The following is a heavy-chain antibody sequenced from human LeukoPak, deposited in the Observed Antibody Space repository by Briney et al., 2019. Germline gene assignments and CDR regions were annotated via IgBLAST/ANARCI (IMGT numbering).Heavy chain of an antibody. J-gene: IGHJ3*02. CDR3: ARERYCGGDCYSFAFDI. V-gene: IGHV3-66*01. D-gene: IGHD2-21*02. CDR1: Y. Sequence: YMXXVRQAPXXXXEWVSVFYSGGGNTNYANSVKGRFTISRDNSKNTLYLQMNSLRAEDTAVYYCARERYCGGDCYSFAFDIWGQGTMVTVSS. CDR2: FYSGGGNT.